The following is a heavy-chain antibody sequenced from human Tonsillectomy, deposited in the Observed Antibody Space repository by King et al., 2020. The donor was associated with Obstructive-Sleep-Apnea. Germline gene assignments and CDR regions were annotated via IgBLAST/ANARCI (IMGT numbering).Heavy chain of an antibody. D-gene: IGHD2-2*01. J-gene: IGHJ4*02. V-gene: IGHV4-4*02. CDR1: GVSISSGNW. CDR2: IYHSGST. CDR3: ARVPGGCSSTSCYQDY. Sequence: VQLQESGPGLVKPSGTLSLTCAVSGVSISSGNWWTWVRQPPGKGLEWIGEIYHSGSTNYNPSLKSRVTISVDKSKNQFSLKLGSVTAADTALYYCARVPGGCSSTSCYQDYWGQGTLVTVSS.